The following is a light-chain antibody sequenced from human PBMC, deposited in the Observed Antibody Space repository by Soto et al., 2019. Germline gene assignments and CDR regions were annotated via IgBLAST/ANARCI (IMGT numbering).Light chain of an antibody. CDR3: QQYGSSPLT. CDR2: GTS. J-gene: IGKJ4*01. Sequence: EIVMTQSPATLSVSPGERATLSCRASQSVSSNLAWYQQKRGQAPRLLMYGTSTRATGIPARFSGSGSGTEFTLTISRLEPEDFAVYYCQQYGSSPLTFGGGTKVDIK. CDR1: QSVSSN. V-gene: IGKV3-15*01.